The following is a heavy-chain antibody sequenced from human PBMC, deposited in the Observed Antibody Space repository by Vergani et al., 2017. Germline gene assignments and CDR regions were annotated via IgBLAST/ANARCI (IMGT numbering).Heavy chain of an antibody. CDR2: VHTDGTA. CDR3: ARDQWDDAGPRCWFAP. D-gene: IGHD1-26*01. V-gene: IGHV4-4*07. J-gene: IGHJ5*02. Sequence: VQLQESGPGLLKPSETLSLTCSVSGASISSYFWSRIRQPAGKGLEWLGRVHTDGTAYYNPSLRTRVRLSADLSQSQFSLKMTSLTAADTAVYFCARDQWDDAGPRCWFAPWGQGILVTGSS. CDR1: GASISSYF.